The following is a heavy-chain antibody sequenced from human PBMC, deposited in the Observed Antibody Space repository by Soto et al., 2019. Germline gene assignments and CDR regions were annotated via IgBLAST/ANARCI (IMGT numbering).Heavy chain of an antibody. CDR3: AREDIQDIVVVVVAPEGLGY. Sequence: QVQLVQSGAEVKKPGASVKVSCKASGYTFTSYGISWVRQAPGQGLEWMGRISGYNGNSNYAQNLQGRVTMSTDNSTSTAYMELRSMRSDDTAVYYCAREDIQDIVVVVVAPEGLGYWGQGTLVTVSS. J-gene: IGHJ4*02. V-gene: IGHV1-18*01. CDR1: GYTFTSYG. D-gene: IGHD2-15*01. CDR2: ISGYNGNS.